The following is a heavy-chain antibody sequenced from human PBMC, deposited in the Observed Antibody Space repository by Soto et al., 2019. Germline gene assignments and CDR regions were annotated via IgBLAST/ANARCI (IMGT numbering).Heavy chain of an antibody. CDR3: ARDMGFGLSDY. V-gene: IGHV1-3*01. D-gene: IGHD3-10*01. CDR2: INAGNGNT. CDR1: GYTFTSYA. Sequence: GASVKVSCKASGYTFTSYATHWVRQAPGQRLEWMGWINAGNGNTKYSQKFQGRVTITRDTSASTAYMELSSLRSEDTAVYYCARDMGFGLSDYWGQGTLVTVSS. J-gene: IGHJ4*02.